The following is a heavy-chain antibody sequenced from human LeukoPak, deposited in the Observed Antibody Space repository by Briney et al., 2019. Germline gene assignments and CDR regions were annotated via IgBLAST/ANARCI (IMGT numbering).Heavy chain of an antibody. CDR2: FDPEDGET. D-gene: IGHD3-16*01. J-gene: IGHJ6*02. Sequence: ASVTVSFKVSGYTLTELSMHWVRQAPGKGLEWMGGFDPEDGETIYAQKFQGRVTMTEDTSTDTAYMELSSLRSEDTAVYYCATGGGYYYYGMDVWGQGTTVTVSS. CDR1: GYTLTELS. V-gene: IGHV1-24*01. CDR3: ATGGGYYYYGMDV.